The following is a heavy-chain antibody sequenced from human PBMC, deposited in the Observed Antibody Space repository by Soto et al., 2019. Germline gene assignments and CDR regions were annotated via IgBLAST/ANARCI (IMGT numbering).Heavy chain of an antibody. CDR2: TYYRSRWYS. V-gene: IGHV6-1*01. Sequence: SQTLSLTCVGSGDTFSSNSVAWNWVRQSPSRGLEWLGRTYYRSRWYSDYAVSVRSRIDINADTSKNQVSLQLNSVTPEDTAVYYCARSEEDSDYYYYGMDVWGQGTTVTVSS. J-gene: IGHJ6*02. CDR3: ARSEEDSDYYYYGMDV. CDR1: GDTFSSNSVA. D-gene: IGHD2-15*01.